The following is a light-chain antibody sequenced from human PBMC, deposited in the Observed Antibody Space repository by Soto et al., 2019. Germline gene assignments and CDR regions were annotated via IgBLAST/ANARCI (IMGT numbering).Light chain of an antibody. Sequence: DIQMTQSPSSLSASVGDRVTITCQASQDISNYLNWYRQRAGKAPQLLIYEASNLQTGVSSRFSGTGSGTDFTLTISSLQPEDFATYYCQHYDNFPVTFGGGTKVEIK. J-gene: IGKJ4*01. CDR2: EAS. CDR3: QHYDNFPVT. CDR1: QDISNY. V-gene: IGKV1-33*01.